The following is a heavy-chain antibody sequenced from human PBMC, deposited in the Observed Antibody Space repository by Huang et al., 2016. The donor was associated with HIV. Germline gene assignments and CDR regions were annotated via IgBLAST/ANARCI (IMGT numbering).Heavy chain of an antibody. Sequence: QVFLQQWGTGVLKPSGTLSLKCAVYGGSLSGRYWPWIRQAPGKGLEWIGAVDYNGTVSHSPALKSRLTLLVDRSRNQVSMTMTSVTAADTAIYYCVINPVSGDDAFDIWGQGTRVTVSS. CDR2: VDYNGTV. V-gene: IGHV4-34*02. J-gene: IGHJ3*02. CDR3: VINPVSGDDAFDI. CDR1: GGSLSGRY.